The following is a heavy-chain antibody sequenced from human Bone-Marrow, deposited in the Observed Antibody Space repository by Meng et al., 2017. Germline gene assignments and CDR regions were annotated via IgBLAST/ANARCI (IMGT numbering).Heavy chain of an antibody. V-gene: IGHV1-18*01. CDR1: DYTFTSYG. D-gene: IGHD4-17*01. J-gene: IGHJ4*02. Sequence: QVQLVQAGAGVKQSGAPVQVSCKASDYTFTSYGISWVRQAPGQGLEWMGWISAYNGNTNYAQKLQGRVTMTTDTSTSTAYMELRSLRSEDTAVYYCARTYGDYCFDYWGQGTLVTVSS. CDR2: ISAYNGNT. CDR3: ARTYGDYCFDY.